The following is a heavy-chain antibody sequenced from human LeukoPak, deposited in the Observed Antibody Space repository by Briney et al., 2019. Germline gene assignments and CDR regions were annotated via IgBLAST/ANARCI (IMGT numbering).Heavy chain of an antibody. Sequence: GGSLRLSCVASGFTFSSNGMHWVRQAPGKGLEWVAFIRYDGSNKYYADSVKGRFTISRDNSKNTLYLQMNSLRAEDTAVYYCAKVYYGSGSPFQHWGQGTLVTVSS. CDR1: GFTFSSNG. D-gene: IGHD3-10*01. CDR2: IRYDGSNK. J-gene: IGHJ1*01. V-gene: IGHV3-30*02. CDR3: AKVYYGSGSPFQH.